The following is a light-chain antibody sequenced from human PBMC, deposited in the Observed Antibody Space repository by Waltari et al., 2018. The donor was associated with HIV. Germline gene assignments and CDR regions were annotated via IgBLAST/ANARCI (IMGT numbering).Light chain of an antibody. CDR1: QGISSY. CDR2: AAS. Sequence: DIQLTQSPPFLSASVGDRVTITCRASQGISSYLAWYQQKPGKAPKLLIYAASTLQSGVPSRFSGSGSGTEFTLTISSLQPEDFATYYCQQLNSYLFTFGQGTRLEIK. J-gene: IGKJ5*01. V-gene: IGKV1-9*01. CDR3: QQLNSYLFT.